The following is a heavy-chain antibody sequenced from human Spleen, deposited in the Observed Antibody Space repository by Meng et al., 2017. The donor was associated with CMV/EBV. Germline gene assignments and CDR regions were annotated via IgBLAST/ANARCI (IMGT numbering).Heavy chain of an antibody. CDR3: ARVDFWSGYPPDY. D-gene: IGHD3-3*01. CDR1: GYTFINYY. CDR2: INPSSGST. V-gene: IGHV1-46*01. J-gene: IGHJ4*02. Sequence: ASVKVSCKASGYTFINYYMHWVRQTPGQGLEWMGLINPSSGSTTYAQKFQGRVTMTRDTSTSTVYMELSSLRSEDTAVYYCARVDFWSGYPPDYWGQGTLVTVSS.